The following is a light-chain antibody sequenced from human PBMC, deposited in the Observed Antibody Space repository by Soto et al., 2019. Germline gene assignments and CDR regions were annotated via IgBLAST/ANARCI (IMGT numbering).Light chain of an antibody. J-gene: IGLJ1*01. CDR2: GNK. Sequence: QSALTQPASVSGSPGQSITISCTGTSSDVGSYNLVSWYQQHPGKAPKLLIYGNKNRPSGVPDRFSGSKSGTSASLAITGLHAEDEADYYCQSYDSSLSVAYVFGTGTKLTVL. CDR1: SSDVGSYNL. V-gene: IGLV2-14*02. CDR3: QSYDSSLSVAYV.